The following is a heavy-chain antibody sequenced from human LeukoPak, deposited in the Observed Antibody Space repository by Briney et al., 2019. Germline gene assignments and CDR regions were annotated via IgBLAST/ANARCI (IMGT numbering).Heavy chain of an antibody. V-gene: IGHV3-66*02. CDR2: IYSGGST. J-gene: IGHJ6*04. D-gene: IGHD3-22*01. Sequence: TGGSLRLSCAASGFTVSSNYMSWVRQAPGKGLEWVSVIYSGGSTYYADSVKGRFTISRDNSKNTLYLQMNSLRAEDTAVYYCARDRGLYGMDVWGKGTTVTVSS. CDR1: GFTVSSNY. CDR3: ARDRGLYGMDV.